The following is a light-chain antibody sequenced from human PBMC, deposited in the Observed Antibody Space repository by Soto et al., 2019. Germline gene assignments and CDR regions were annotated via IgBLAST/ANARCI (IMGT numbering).Light chain of an antibody. V-gene: IGLV2-14*01. CDR2: EVT. CDR3: SSYTSRVTRV. J-gene: IGLJ1*01. Sequence: QSALIQPPSVSGSPGQSVTISCTGTSSDVGSYDYVSWYQQHPGKAPKLMIYEVTNRPSGVSNRFSGSKSGNTASLTISGLQAEDEADYYCSSYTSRVTRVFGTGTKLTVL. CDR1: SSDVGSYDY.